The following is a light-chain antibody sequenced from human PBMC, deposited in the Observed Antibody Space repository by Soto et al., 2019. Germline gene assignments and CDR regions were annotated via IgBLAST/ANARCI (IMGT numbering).Light chain of an antibody. CDR3: QQYRSSPLWT. CDR1: QSVSSSY. J-gene: IGKJ1*01. CDR2: GAS. V-gene: IGKV3-20*01. Sequence: ELELTQSPGTLCQSPVARATHSCRSSQSVSSSYLAWYQQKPGQAPRLLIYGASSRATGIPDRFSGSGSGTDFTLTISRLEPEDLAVYYCQQYRSSPLWTVGQGTKVDIK.